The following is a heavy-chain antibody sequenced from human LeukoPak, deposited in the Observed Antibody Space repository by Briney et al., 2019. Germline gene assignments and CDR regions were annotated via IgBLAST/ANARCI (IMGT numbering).Heavy chain of an antibody. J-gene: IGHJ4*02. CDR2: IYHSGST. D-gene: IGHD3-16*01. CDR3: ARGDDMITFGGVYYFDY. CDR1: GGSISSSNW. V-gene: IGHV4-4*02. Sequence: SETLSLTCAVSGGSISSSNWWSWVRQPPGKGLEWIGEIYHSGSTNYNPSLKSRVTISVDKSRNQFSLKLSSVTAADTAVYYCARGDDMITFGGVYYFDYWGQGTLVTVSS.